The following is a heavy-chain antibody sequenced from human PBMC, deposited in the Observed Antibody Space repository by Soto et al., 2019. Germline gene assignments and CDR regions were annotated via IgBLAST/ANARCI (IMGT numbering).Heavy chain of an antibody. V-gene: IGHV4-31*03. D-gene: IGHD3-3*01. J-gene: IGHJ5*02. CDR2: IYYSGST. CDR1: GGSISSGGYY. Sequence: PSETLSLTCTVSGGSISSGGYYWSWIRQHPGKGLEWIGYIYYSGSTYYNPSLKSRVTISVDTSKNQFSLKLSSVTAADTAVYYCARAGRSITIFGVVTSNWFDPWGQGTLVTVSS. CDR3: ARAGRSITIFGVVTSNWFDP.